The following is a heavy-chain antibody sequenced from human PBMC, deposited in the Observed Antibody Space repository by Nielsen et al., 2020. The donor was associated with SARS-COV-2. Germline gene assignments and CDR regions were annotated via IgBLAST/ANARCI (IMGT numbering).Heavy chain of an antibody. D-gene: IGHD3-10*01. CDR3: ARARLITMVRGFAY. V-gene: IGHV7-4-1*02. J-gene: IGHJ4*02. Sequence: ASVKVSCKASGYTFTSYAMNWVRQAPGQGLEWIGRINTNTGNPTHAQGFTGRFVFSVDTSVSTAYLQISSLKAEDTAVYYCARARLITMVRGFAYWGQGSLVTVSS. CDR2: INTNTGNP. CDR1: GYTFTSYA.